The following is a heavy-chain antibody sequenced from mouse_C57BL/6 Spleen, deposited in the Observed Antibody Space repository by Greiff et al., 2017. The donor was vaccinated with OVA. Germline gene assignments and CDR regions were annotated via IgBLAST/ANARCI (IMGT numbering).Heavy chain of an antibody. CDR3: TGDYSNSAWFAY. J-gene: IGHJ3*01. V-gene: IGHV1-5*01. D-gene: IGHD2-5*01. CDR1: GYTFTSYW. CDR2: IYPGNGDT. Sequence: EVKLQESGTVLARPGASVKMSCKTSGYTFTSYWMNWVKQRPGQGLEWIGAIYPGNGDTSYNQKFKGKAKLTAVTSAGTAYMELSILTNEDSAVYYCTGDYSNSAWFAYWGQGTLVTVSA.